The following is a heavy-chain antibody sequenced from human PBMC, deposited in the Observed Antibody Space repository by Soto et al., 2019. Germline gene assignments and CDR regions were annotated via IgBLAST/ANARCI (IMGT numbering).Heavy chain of an antibody. J-gene: IGHJ5*02. V-gene: IGHV1-2*02. Sequence: ASVKVSCKASGYTFTDYFIHWVLQSPGQGFEWMGCINPNSRGTNYAPKFQGRVTMTRDTSNSTAYMELRGLRSDDTAVYYCARVTLKAGNWFDPWGQGTLVTVSS. CDR1: GYTFTDYF. CDR2: INPNSRGT. CDR3: ARVTLKAGNWFDP.